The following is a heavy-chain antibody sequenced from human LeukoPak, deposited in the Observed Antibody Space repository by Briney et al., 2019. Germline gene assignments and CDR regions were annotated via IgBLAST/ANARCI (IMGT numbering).Heavy chain of an antibody. J-gene: IGHJ4*02. CDR3: AKVGLRLGGDY. CDR2: ISDKGVST. D-gene: IGHD4-17*01. CDR1: GFSFSSYA. Sequence: GGSLRLSCSGSGFSFSSYAMHWVRQAPRKGLQYVSVISDKGVSTSYADSVKGRFTISRDNSKTTLYLQMNSLRAEDTAVYYCAKVGLRLGGDYWGQGTLVTVSS. V-gene: IGHV3-64*04.